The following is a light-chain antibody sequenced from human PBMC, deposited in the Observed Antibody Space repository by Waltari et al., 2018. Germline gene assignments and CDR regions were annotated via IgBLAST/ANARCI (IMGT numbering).Light chain of an antibody. CDR2: WAP. CDR3: QQYYTTPHT. Sequence: ILMTQSPDSLAVSLGERATINCKSSQSVLSRSNSLHYFGLYQQKVGQPPKLLIYWAPTREAGVPERFSGSGSGTDFTLTISSLQAEDVAVYYCQQYYTTPHTFGPGTQVDVK. J-gene: IGKJ3*01. CDR1: QSVLSRSNSLHY. V-gene: IGKV4-1*01.